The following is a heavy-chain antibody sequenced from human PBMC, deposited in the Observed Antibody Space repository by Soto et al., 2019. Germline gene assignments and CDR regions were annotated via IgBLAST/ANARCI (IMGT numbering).Heavy chain of an antibody. CDR2: ISGSGGST. Sequence: GGSLRLSCAASGFTFSSYAMSWVRQAPGKGLEWVSAISGSGGSTYYADSVKGRFTISRDNSKNTLYLQMNSLRAEGTAVYYCAKQNREWLVPGLFDYWGQGTLVTVSS. CDR3: AKQNREWLVPGLFDY. D-gene: IGHD6-19*01. CDR1: GFTFSSYA. J-gene: IGHJ4*02. V-gene: IGHV3-23*01.